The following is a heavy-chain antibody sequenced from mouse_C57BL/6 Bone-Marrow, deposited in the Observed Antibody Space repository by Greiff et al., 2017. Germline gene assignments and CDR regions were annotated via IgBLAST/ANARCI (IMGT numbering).Heavy chain of an antibody. Sequence: EVQLQQSGAELVRPGASVKLSCTASGFNIKDDYMHWVKQRPEQGLEWIGWIDPENGDTEYASKFQGKATITADTSSNTAYLQLSSLTSEDTAVYYCTSHYAMDYWGQGTSVTVSS. V-gene: IGHV14-4*01. CDR1: GFNIKDDY. J-gene: IGHJ4*01. CDR2: IDPENGDT. CDR3: TSHYAMDY.